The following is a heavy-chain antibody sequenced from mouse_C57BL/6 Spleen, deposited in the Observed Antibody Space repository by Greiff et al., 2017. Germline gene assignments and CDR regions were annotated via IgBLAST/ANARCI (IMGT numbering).Heavy chain of an antibody. V-gene: IGHV5-4*01. CDR2: ISDGGSYT. Sequence: EVKVVESGGGLVKPGGSLKLSCAASGFTFSSYAMSWVRQTPEKRLEWVATISDGGSYTYYPDNVKGRFTISRDNAKNNLYLQLRHLQSEDTAMYDVARDEDASNDGCAYWGQGTLVTVSA. J-gene: IGHJ3*01. D-gene: IGHD2-12*01. CDR1: GFTFSSYA. CDR3: ARDEDASNDGCAY.